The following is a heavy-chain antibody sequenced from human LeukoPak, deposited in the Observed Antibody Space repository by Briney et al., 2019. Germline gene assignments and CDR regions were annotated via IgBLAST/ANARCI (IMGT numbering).Heavy chain of an antibody. CDR1: GFTFSSYS. V-gene: IGHV3-21*01. CDR2: ISSSSSYI. J-gene: IGHJ5*02. Sequence: GGSLRLSCAASGFTFSSYSMNWVRQAPGKGLEWVSSISSSSSYIYYADSVKGRFTIYRDNAKNSLYLQMNSLRAEDTAVYYCARDLGIAVAAWGQGTLVTVSS. CDR3: ARDLGIAVAA. D-gene: IGHD6-19*01.